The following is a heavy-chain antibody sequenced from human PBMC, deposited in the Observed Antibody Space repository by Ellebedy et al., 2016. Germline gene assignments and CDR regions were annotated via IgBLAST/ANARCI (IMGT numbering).Heavy chain of an antibody. CDR1: GFTFNSNA. CDR3: ARASGISVASDYCDY. CDR2: ISYDGSDN. J-gene: IGHJ4*02. Sequence: GGSLRLSXAASGFTFNSNAMHWVRQAPGKGLEWVAVISYDGSDNYYADSVKGRLTISRDNLKNRLYLQMNRLTPEDTAVYYCARASGISVASDYCDYWGQGTLVTVSS. D-gene: IGHD1-14*01. V-gene: IGHV3-30*14.